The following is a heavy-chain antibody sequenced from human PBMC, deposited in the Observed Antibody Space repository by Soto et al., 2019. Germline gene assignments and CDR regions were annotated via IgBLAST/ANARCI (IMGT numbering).Heavy chain of an antibody. CDR3: TRQGCGSTSCYSQLDY. D-gene: IGHD2-2*02. J-gene: IGHJ4*02. CDR2: ITSSSSFT. Sequence: LRLSCAASGFTFSDYYMSWIRQAPGKGLEWVSYITSSSSFTSYADSVKGRFTISRDNAKNSLYLQMNSLRAEDTAVYYCTRQGCGSTSCYSQLDYWGQGTLVTVS. CDR1: GFTFSDYY. V-gene: IGHV3-11*06.